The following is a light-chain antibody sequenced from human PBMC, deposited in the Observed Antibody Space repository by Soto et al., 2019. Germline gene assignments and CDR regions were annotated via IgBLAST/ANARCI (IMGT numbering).Light chain of an antibody. J-gene: IGKJ3*01. CDR2: DAS. CDR3: QQRSNWPPGVT. CDR1: QSVSSY. V-gene: IGKV3-11*01. Sequence: EIVLTQSPATLSLSPGERATLSCRASQSVSSYLAWYQQKPGQAPRLLIYDASNRATGIPARFSGSGSGTDFTLTISSLEPEDFAVYYCQQRSNWPPGVTFGPGAKVDIX.